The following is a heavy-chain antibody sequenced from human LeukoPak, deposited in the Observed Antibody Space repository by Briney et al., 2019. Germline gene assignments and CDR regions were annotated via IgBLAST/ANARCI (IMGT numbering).Heavy chain of an antibody. CDR3: AKDRGRAVAGSEFDY. CDR1: GFTFDDYA. D-gene: IGHD6-19*01. J-gene: IGHJ4*02. Sequence: PGGSLRLSCAASGFTFDDYAMHWVRQAPGKGLEWVSVISGSGGSTNYADSVKGRFTISRDNSKNTLYLQMNSLRAEDTAVYYCAKDRGRAVAGSEFDYWGQGTLVTVSS. V-gene: IGHV3-23*01. CDR2: ISGSGGST.